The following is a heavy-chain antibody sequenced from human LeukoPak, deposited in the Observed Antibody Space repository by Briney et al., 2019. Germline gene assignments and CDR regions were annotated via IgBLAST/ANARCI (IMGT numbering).Heavy chain of an antibody. D-gene: IGHD2-15*01. CDR1: GGSFSGYY. CDR3: ASIPRIFRNPNYY. Sequence: KSSETLSLTCAVYGGSFSGYYWSWIRQPPGKGLGWIGEINHSGSTNYNPSLKSRVTISVDTSKNQFSLKQSSVSAADTAVYYCASIPRIFRNPNYYWGQGTLVTVYS. J-gene: IGHJ4*02. V-gene: IGHV4-34*01. CDR2: INHSGST.